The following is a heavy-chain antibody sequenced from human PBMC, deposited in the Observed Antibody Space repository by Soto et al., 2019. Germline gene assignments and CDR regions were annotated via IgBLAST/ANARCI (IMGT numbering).Heavy chain of an antibody. CDR1: GFTFSSYA. CDR2: ISGSGGST. D-gene: IGHD6-19*01. Sequence: AGSLRLSCAASGFTFSSYAMSWVRQAPGKGLEWVSAISGSGGSTYYADSVKGRFTISRDNAKNSLYLQMNSLRAEDTAVYYGARDGVAGEFDYWGQGILVNVSS. V-gene: IGHV3-23*01. CDR3: ARDGVAGEFDY. J-gene: IGHJ4*02.